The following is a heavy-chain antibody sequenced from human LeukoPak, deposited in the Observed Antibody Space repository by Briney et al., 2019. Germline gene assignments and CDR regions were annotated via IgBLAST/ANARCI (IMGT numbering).Heavy chain of an antibody. CDR2: INPNSGGT. J-gene: IGHJ4*02. D-gene: IGHD6-19*01. Sequence: GASVKVSCKASGYTFTGYYMHWVRQAPGQGLEWMGWINPNSGGTNHAQKFQGRVTVTRDTSISTAYMELSRLRSDDTAVYYCAREIRKGQWPVFALNYWGQGTLVTVSS. CDR1: GYTFTGYY. V-gene: IGHV1-2*02. CDR3: AREIRKGQWPVFALNY.